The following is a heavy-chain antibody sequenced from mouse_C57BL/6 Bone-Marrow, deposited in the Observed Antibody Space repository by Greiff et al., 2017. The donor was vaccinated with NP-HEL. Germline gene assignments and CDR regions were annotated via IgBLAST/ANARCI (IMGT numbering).Heavy chain of an antibody. CDR3: ARPVWFAY. Sequence: QVQLQHSGAELARPGASVKLSCKASGYTFTSYGISWVKQRTGQGLEWIGEIYPRSGNTYYNEKFKGKATLTADKSSSTAYMELRSLTSEDSAVYFCARPVWFAYWGQGTLVTVSA. V-gene: IGHV1-81*01. CDR1: GYTFTSYG. J-gene: IGHJ3*01. CDR2: IYPRSGNT.